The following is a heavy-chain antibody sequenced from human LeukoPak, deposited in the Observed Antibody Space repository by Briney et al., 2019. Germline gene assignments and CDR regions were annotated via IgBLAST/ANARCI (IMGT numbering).Heavy chain of an antibody. D-gene: IGHD2-15*01. Sequence: GVLRLSCAASGFTFDDYAMHWVRQAPGKGLEWVSYISSRGSTIYYADSVKGRFTISRDNAKNSLYLQMSSLRAEDTAVYYCARAVVVVVPYYYYGMDVWGKGTTVTVSS. V-gene: IGHV3-48*03. CDR3: ARAVVVVVPYYYYGMDV. CDR1: GFTFDDYA. CDR2: ISSRGSTI. J-gene: IGHJ6*04.